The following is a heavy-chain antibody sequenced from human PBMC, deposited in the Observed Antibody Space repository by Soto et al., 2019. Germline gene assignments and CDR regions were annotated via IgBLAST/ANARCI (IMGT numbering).Heavy chain of an antibody. D-gene: IGHD5-18*01. V-gene: IGHV4-39*01. CDR1: CGSIIGSNGY. J-gene: IGHJ4*02. CDR2: IYNSGYT. CDR3: ATRGYIYGLDFQY. Sequence: SATLSLTCSFSCGSIIGSNGYWAWIRQSPGKGLERIGSIYNSGYTDYNLSLESRVTLSVDASKNQFSLKVTSVTAADTAVYYCATRGYIYGLDFQYWGQGLLVTVSS.